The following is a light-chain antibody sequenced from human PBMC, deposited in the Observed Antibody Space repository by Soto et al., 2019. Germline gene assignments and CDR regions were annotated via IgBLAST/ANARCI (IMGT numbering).Light chain of an antibody. CDR1: QSISIW. CDR3: QQYHSLLS. J-gene: IGKJ4*01. V-gene: IGKV1-5*01. Sequence: DIQMTQSPSTLSASVGDRVTITCRASQSISIWLAWYKQEPGKAPKLLIYDTSSLESGVPSRFSGSGSGTEFILTISNLRPDDSSTYYCQQYHSLLSFGRGTKLEI. CDR2: DTS.